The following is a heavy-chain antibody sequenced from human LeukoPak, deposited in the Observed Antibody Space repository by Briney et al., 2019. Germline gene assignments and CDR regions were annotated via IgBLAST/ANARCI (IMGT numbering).Heavy chain of an antibody. CDR2: INQDGSQK. CDR3: ARRGSSTWLFDY. CDR1: GFTFSTYW. V-gene: IGHV3-7*01. J-gene: IGHJ4*02. Sequence: QPGGSLRLSCGASGFTFSTYWMSWVRQAPGKGLGWVASINQDGSQKYYVDSVKGRFTISRDNAKNSLYLQMDSLRAEDTAVYYCARRGSSTWLFDYWGQGTLVTVSS. D-gene: IGHD6-13*01.